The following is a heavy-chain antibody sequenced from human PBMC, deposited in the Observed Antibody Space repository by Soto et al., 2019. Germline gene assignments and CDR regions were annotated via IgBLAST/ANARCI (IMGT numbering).Heavy chain of an antibody. CDR3: ARGHLPGGNTFYYDY. D-gene: IGHD2-15*01. CDR2: ISHSGSGT. V-gene: IGHV4-34*01. Sequence: QVQLQQWGAGLLKPSETLSLTCTVYGGSFSGNYWSWIRQPPGMGLEWIGEISHSGSGTNYNPSLKSRGTISFDTSKNQFSLKLSSVTAADTAMYYCARGHLPGGNTFYYDYWGQGTLVTVSS. J-gene: IGHJ4*02. CDR1: GGSFSGNY.